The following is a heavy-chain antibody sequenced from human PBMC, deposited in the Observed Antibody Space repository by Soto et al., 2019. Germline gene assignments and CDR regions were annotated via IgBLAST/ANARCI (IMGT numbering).Heavy chain of an antibody. CDR2: ISGSGGST. CDR3: AKDVPDIVVVPAATFFDY. D-gene: IGHD2-2*01. CDR1: GFTFSIYA. Sequence: EVQLLESGGGLVQPGGSLRLSCAASGFTFSIYAMSWVRQAPGKGLEWVSAISGSGGSTYYADSVKGRFTISRDNSKNTLYLQMNSVRAEDTAVYYCAKDVPDIVVVPAATFFDYWGQGTLVTVSS. J-gene: IGHJ4*02. V-gene: IGHV3-23*01.